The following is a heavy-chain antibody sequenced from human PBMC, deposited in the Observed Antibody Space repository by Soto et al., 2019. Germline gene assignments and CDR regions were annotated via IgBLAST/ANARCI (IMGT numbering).Heavy chain of an antibody. CDR1: GFTFSSYS. J-gene: IGHJ4*02. CDR2: ISSSSSYI. CDR3: ARDLVTYYYGSGSYFNSAPLDY. V-gene: IGHV3-21*01. Sequence: EVQLVESGGGLVKPGGSLRLSCAASGFTFSSYSMNWVRQAPGKGLEWVSSISSSSSYIYYADSVKGRFTISRDDANNSPYLQLNCLRAEDTAVYYCARDLVTYYYGSGSYFNSAPLDYWGQGTLVTVSS. D-gene: IGHD3-10*01.